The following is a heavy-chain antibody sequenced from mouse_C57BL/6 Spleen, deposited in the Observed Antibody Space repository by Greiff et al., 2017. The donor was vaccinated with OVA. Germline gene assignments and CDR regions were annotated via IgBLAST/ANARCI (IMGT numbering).Heavy chain of an antibody. V-gene: IGHV1-26*01. J-gene: IGHJ4*01. Sequence: EVQLQQSGPELVKPGASVKISCKASGYTFTDYYMNWVKQSHGKSLEWIGDINPNNGGTSYNQKFKGKATLTVDKSSSTAYMELRSLTSEDSAVYYCARPGRVYAMDYWGQGTSVTVSS. CDR3: ARPGRVYAMDY. CDR1: GYTFTDYY. D-gene: IGHD3-3*01. CDR2: INPNNGGT.